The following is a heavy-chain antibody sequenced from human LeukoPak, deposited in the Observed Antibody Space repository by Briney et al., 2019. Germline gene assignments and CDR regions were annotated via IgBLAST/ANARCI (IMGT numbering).Heavy chain of an antibody. CDR3: AGEGMGATYFDY. CDR1: GGTFSSYA. D-gene: IGHD1-26*01. CDR2: TIPIFGTA. V-gene: IGHV1-69*13. J-gene: IGHJ4*02. Sequence: SVTVSCTASGGTFSSYAISWVRRAPGQGLEWMGGTIPIFGTANYAQKFQGRVTITADESTSTAYMELTSLRSEDTAVYYCAGEGMGATYFDYWGQGTLVTVSS.